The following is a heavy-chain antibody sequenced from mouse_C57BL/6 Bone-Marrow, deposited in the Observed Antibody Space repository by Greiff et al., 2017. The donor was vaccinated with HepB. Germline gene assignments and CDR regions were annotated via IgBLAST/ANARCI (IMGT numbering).Heavy chain of an antibody. CDR1: GYTFTDYY. V-gene: IGHV1-76*01. CDR3: ALTTVVAYYAMDY. Sequence: VQLQQSGAELVRPGASVKLSCKASGYTFTDYYINWVKQRPGQGLEWIARIYPGSGNTYYNEKFKGKATLTAEKSSSTAYMQLSSLTSEDSAVYFCALTTVVAYYAMDYCGQGTSVTVSS. CDR2: IYPGSGNT. J-gene: IGHJ4*01. D-gene: IGHD1-1*01.